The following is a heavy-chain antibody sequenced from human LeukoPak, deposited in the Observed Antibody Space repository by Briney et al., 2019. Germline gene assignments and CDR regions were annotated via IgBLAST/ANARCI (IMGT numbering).Heavy chain of an antibody. J-gene: IGHJ3*02. V-gene: IGHV4-34*01. CDR1: GGSFSGYY. Sequence: SETLSLTCAVYGGSFSGYYWSWIRQPPGKGLEWIGEINHSGSTNYNPSLKSRVTISVDTSKNQSSLKLSSVTAADTAVYYCALSSGYYGDAFDIWGQGTMVTVSS. D-gene: IGHD3-22*01. CDR3: ALSSGYYGDAFDI. CDR2: INHSGST.